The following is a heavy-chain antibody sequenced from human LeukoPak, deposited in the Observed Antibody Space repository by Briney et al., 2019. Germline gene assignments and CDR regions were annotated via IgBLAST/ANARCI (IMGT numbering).Heavy chain of an antibody. CDR3: ARVGYDRDFDS. D-gene: IGHD3-22*01. J-gene: IGHJ4*02. CDR1: GYTFTSYY. Sequence: ASVKVSCKASGYTFTSYYMHWVRQAPGQGLEWMGWINTYSGDTNYAQKFQGRVTMTTDTSTSTAYMELRSLRFDDTAVYFCARVGYDRDFDSWGQGTLVTVSS. CDR2: INTYSGDT. V-gene: IGHV1-18*04.